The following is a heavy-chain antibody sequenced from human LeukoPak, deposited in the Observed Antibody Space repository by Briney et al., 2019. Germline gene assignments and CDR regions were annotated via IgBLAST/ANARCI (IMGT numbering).Heavy chain of an antibody. CDR1: GGSISSYY. D-gene: IGHD5-18*01. J-gene: IGHJ4*02. V-gene: IGHV4-38-2*02. Sequence: SETLSLTCTVSGGSISSYYWSWIRQPPGKGLEWIGSIYHSGSTYHNPSLKSRVTISVDTSKNQFSLKLSSVTAADTAVYYCAREDTAMAYFDYWGQGTLVTVSS. CDR2: IYHSGST. CDR3: AREDTAMAYFDY.